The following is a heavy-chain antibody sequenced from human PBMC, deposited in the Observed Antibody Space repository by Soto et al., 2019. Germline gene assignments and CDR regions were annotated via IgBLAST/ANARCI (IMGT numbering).Heavy chain of an antibody. CDR2: IWYDGSNK. Sequence: QVQLVESGGGVVQPGRSLRLSCAASGFTFSSYGMHWVRQAPGKGLEWVAVIWYDGSNKYYADSVKGRFTISRENSKNTLYLPMNSLRAEDTAGYYCARDSVLYGYYVLYFDLWGRGTLVTVSS. V-gene: IGHV3-33*01. CDR3: ARDSVLYGYYVLYFDL. D-gene: IGHD4-17*01. J-gene: IGHJ2*01. CDR1: GFTFSSYG.